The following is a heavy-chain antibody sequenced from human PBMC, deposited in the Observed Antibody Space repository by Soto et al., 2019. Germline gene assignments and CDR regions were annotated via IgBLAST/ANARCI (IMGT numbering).Heavy chain of an antibody. J-gene: IGHJ4*02. D-gene: IGHD1-20*01. V-gene: IGHV1-18*01. Sequence: QVQLVQSGAEVKKPGASVKVSCKASGYTFTSYGISWVRQARGQGLESMGWISAYNGNTNYAQKLQGRVTMTTDTSTSTAYMELRSLRSDDTAVYYCAREALTGRTLSNNFDYWAQGTLVTVSS. CDR1: GYTFTSYG. CDR2: ISAYNGNT. CDR3: AREALTGRTLSNNFDY.